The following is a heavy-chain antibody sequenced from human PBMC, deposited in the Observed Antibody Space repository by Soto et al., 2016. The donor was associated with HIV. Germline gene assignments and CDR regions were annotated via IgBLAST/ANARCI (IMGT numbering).Heavy chain of an antibody. D-gene: IGHD3-16*01. J-gene: IGHJ4*02. CDR1: GFTFRTYW. CDR2: ISSDGTTT. V-gene: IGHV3-74*01. Sequence: EVQLVESGGGLVQPGGSLRLSCAASGFTFRTYWMHWVRQGTGKGLVWVSRISSDGTTTTYADSVKGRFTISRDNAKNTVYLQMNSLRAEDTAVYYCVREELWGAEKHYNFDQWGQGNPGHR. CDR3: VREELWGAEKHYNFDQ.